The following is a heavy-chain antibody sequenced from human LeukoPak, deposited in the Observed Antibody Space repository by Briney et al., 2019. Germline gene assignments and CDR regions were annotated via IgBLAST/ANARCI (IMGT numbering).Heavy chain of an antibody. V-gene: IGHV4-59*10. D-gene: IGHD6-19*01. Sequence: SETLSLTCAVYGGSFSGYYWSWIRQPAGKGLEWIGRIYTSGSTNYNPSLKSRVTMSVDTSKNQFSLKLSSVTAADTAVYYCALSSGWYSSRWGQGTLVTVSS. CDR2: IYTSGST. CDR1: GGSFSGYY. J-gene: IGHJ4*02. CDR3: ALSSGWYSSR.